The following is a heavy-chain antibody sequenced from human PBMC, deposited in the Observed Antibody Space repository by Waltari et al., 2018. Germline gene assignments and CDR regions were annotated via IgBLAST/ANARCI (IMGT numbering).Heavy chain of an antibody. CDR2: INHSGST. D-gene: IGHD1-26*01. Sequence: QVQLQQWGAGLLKPSETLSLTCAVYGGSFSGYYWSWIRQPPGKGLEWIGEINHSGSTNYNPSLKSRVTISVETSKNQFSLKLSSVTAADTAVYYCAREKVGATSGFDYWGQGTLVTVSS. CDR3: AREKVGATSGFDY. V-gene: IGHV4-34*01. J-gene: IGHJ4*02. CDR1: GGSFSGYY.